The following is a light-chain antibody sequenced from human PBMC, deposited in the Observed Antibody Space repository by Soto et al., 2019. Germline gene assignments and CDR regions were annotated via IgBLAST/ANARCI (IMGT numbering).Light chain of an antibody. CDR2: DVS. Sequence: QSVLTQPASVSGSPGQSITITCTGTSTDLGGYNYVSWYQQHPGKAPKLMIYDVSNRPSGVSNRFSGSKSGNTASLTISGLQAEDEADYYCCSSTSITGSTYVFGTGTKVTV. J-gene: IGLJ1*01. V-gene: IGLV2-14*01. CDR3: CSSTSITGSTYV. CDR1: STDLGGYNY.